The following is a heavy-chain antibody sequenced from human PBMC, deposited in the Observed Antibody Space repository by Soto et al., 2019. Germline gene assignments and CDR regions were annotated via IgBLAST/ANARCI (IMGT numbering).Heavy chain of an antibody. CDR2: INHSGST. Sequence: PSETLSLTCAVYGGSFSGYYWSWIRQPPGKGLEWIGEINHSGSTNYNPSLKSRVTISVDTSKNQLSLKLTSVTAADTAVYYCARVGDSGYYWYFDYWGQGALVTVSS. CDR1: GGSFSGYY. CDR3: ARVGDSGYYWYFDY. V-gene: IGHV4-34*01. J-gene: IGHJ4*02. D-gene: IGHD3-22*01.